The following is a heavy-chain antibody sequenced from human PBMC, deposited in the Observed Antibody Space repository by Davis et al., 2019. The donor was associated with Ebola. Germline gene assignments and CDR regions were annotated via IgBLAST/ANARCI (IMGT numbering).Heavy chain of an antibody. J-gene: IGHJ6*02. D-gene: IGHD3-10*01. CDR2: IYYSGST. CDR1: GGSISGYY. Sequence: SETLSLTCTVSGGSISGYYWSWIRQPPGKGLEWIGYIYYSGSTNYNPSLKSRVTISVDTSKNQFSLKLSSVTAADTAVYYCARGGAGSGGDVWGQGTTVTVSS. V-gene: IGHV4-59*12. CDR3: ARGGAGSGGDV.